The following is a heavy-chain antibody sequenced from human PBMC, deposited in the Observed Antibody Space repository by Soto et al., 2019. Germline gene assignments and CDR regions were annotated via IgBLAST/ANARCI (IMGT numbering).Heavy chain of an antibody. CDR1: GGSISSYY. CDR2: IYYSGST. V-gene: IGHV4-59*01. CDR3: ARGPGLVDTASRRYYYYGMDV. J-gene: IGHJ6*02. Sequence: SETLSLTCTVSGGSISSYYWSWVRQPPGKGLEWIGYIYYSGSTNYNPSLKSRVTISVDTSKNQFSLKLSSVTAADTAVYYCARGPGLVDTASRRYYYYGMDVWGQGTTVTVSS. D-gene: IGHD5-18*01.